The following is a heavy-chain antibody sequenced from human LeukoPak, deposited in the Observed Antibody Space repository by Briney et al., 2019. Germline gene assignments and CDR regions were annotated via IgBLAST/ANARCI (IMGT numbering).Heavy chain of an antibody. Sequence: GGSLRLSCAASGFTFSSYEMNWVRQAPGKGLEWVSYISSSGSTIYYADSVKGRFTISRDNAKNSLYLQMDSLRVEDTALYYCARDPTWDYYDHSDYNGWGQGTLVTVSS. CDR3: ARDPTWDYYDHSDYNG. CDR2: ISSSGSTI. J-gene: IGHJ4*02. V-gene: IGHV3-48*03. CDR1: GFTFSSYE. D-gene: IGHD3-22*01.